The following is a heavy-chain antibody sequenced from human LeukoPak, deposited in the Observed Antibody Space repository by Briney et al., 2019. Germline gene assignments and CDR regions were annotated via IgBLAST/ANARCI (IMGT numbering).Heavy chain of an antibody. V-gene: IGHV3-53*01. J-gene: IGHJ4*02. Sequence: GGSLRLSCAVSWVTVTCYYMNWVHQAPGKELGWVSVIYTGCGGYYAKSVTGRFTISRATAKNMVFLQMNSVRVEDTGVYYCARGIDYWGRGTLVTVSS. CDR2: IYTGCGG. CDR3: ARGIDY. CDR1: WVTVTCYY.